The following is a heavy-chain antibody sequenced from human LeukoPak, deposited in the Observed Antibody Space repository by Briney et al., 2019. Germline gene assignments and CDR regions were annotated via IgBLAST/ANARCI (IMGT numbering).Heavy chain of an antibody. J-gene: IGHJ3*02. Sequence: SVKVSCKASGGIFSSYAISWVRQAPGQGLEWMGGIIPIFGTANYAQKFQGRVTITADESTSTAYMELSSLRSEDTAVYYCARGRRITIFGVVHVAFDIWGQGTMVTVSS. CDR1: GGIFSSYA. CDR2: IIPIFGTA. CDR3: ARGRRITIFGVVHVAFDI. D-gene: IGHD3-3*01. V-gene: IGHV1-69*13.